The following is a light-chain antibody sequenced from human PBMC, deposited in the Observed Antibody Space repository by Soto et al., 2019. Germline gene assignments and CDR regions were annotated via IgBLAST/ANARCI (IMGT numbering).Light chain of an antibody. CDR2: LNSDGSH. V-gene: IGLV4-69*01. CDR3: QTWDTGIL. Sequence: QSVLTQSPSASASLGASVKLTCTLSSGHSSYAIAWHQQQPEKGPRYLMKLNSDGSHNKGDGIPDRFSGSSSGAERYLTISSLQSEDEADYYCQTWDTGILFGGGTRVT. CDR1: SGHSSYA. J-gene: IGLJ3*02.